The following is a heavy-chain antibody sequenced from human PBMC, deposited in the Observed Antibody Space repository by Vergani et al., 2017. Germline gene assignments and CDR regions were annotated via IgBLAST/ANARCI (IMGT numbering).Heavy chain of an antibody. CDR2: VYWNDDE. V-gene: IGHV2-5*01. CDR3: VHRLGYFDWDGAFDV. D-gene: IGHD3-9*01. Sequence: QITLRESGPTLVKPTQTLTLTCTFSGFSLTTGGEGVGWIRQPPGRALECLAFVYWNDDERYSPSLKSRVTITKDTSKNEVILTMATMDPVDTATYYCVHRLGYFDWDGAFDVWGPGTMVTVSS. CDR1: GFSLTTGGEG. J-gene: IGHJ3*01.